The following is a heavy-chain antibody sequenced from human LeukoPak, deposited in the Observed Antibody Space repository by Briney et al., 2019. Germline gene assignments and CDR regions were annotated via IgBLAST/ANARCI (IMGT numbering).Heavy chain of an antibody. CDR2: IYYSGST. Sequence: PSETLSLTCTVSGGSISSYYWSWIRQPPGKGLEWIGYIYYSGSTNYNPSLKSRVTISVDTSKNQFSLKLSSVTAADTAVYYCARDSTLAEFWSGYYFTPFDYWGQGTLVTVSS. CDR1: GGSISSYY. V-gene: IGHV4-59*01. J-gene: IGHJ4*02. CDR3: ARDSTLAEFWSGYYFTPFDY. D-gene: IGHD3-3*01.